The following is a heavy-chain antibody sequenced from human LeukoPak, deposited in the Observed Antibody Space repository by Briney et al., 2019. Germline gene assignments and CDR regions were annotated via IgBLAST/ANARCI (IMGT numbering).Heavy chain of an antibody. D-gene: IGHD3-22*01. V-gene: IGHV1-2*02. CDR2: INPNSGGT. CDR1: GYTFTGYY. Sequence: GASVKVSCKASGYTFTGYYMLWVRQAPGQGLEWMGWINPNSGGTNYAQKFQGRVTMTRDTSISTAYMELSRLRSDDTAVYYCAKGYDSSGYQPDDAFDIWGQGTMVTVSS. J-gene: IGHJ3*02. CDR3: AKGYDSSGYQPDDAFDI.